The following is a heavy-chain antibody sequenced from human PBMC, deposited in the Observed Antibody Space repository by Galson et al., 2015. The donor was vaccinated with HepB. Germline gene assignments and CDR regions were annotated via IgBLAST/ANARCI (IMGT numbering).Heavy chain of an antibody. J-gene: IGHJ6*02. V-gene: IGHV3-33*01. CDR2: IWYDGSNK. CDR1: GFTFSSYG. D-gene: IGHD2-8*01. CDR3: ATEYCTNGVCYGYYGMDV. Sequence: SLRLSCAASGFTFSSYGMHWVRQAPGKGLEWVAVIWYDGSNKYYADSVKGRFTISRDNSKNTLYLQMNSLRAEDTAVYYCATEYCTNGVCYGYYGMDVWGQGTTVTVSS.